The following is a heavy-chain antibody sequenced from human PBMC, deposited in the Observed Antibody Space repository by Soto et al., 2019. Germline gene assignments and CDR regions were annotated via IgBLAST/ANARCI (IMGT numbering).Heavy chain of an antibody. J-gene: IGHJ4*02. V-gene: IGHV3-23*01. CDR2: ISGSGTTT. Sequence: GSLRLSCATSEITFITSAMSWVRQAPGKGLEWVSYISGSGTTTDYADSVKGRFTISRDDSKSIAYPQMNSLKTEDTAVYYCTRDGVVVVTAIIYWGQGTLVTVSS. CDR3: TRDGVVVVTAIIY. D-gene: IGHD2-21*02. CDR1: EITFITSA.